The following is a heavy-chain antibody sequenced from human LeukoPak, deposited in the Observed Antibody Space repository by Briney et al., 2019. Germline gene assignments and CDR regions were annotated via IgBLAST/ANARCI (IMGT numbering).Heavy chain of an antibody. CDR3: ARHRSIGSYIYAMDV. D-gene: IGHD6-19*01. Sequence: SETLSLTCTVSDGSISSYFWSWIRQPPGKGLEWIGYIHYSGTTNHNPSLKSRVTISVDTPKNQFSLKLSSVTATDTAVYYCARHRSIGSYIYAMDVWGQGTTVTVSS. J-gene: IGHJ6*02. V-gene: IGHV4-59*08. CDR1: DGSISSYF. CDR2: IHYSGTT.